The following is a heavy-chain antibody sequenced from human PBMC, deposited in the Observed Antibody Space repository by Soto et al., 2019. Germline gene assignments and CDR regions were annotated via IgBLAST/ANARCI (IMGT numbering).Heavy chain of an antibody. CDR2: INAINGDT. CDR3: ARDVVGCCSRTSCPLDF. Sequence: ASVKVSCKASGYTFGAYSINWVRQAPGQGLEWMGWINAINGDTNFTQKFQGRVTLTTDTSTTTAYMELRSLRADDTAVHYCARDVVGCCSRTSCPLDFWGQGTQVTLSS. J-gene: IGHJ4*02. D-gene: IGHD2-2*01. CDR1: GYTFGAYS. V-gene: IGHV1-18*01.